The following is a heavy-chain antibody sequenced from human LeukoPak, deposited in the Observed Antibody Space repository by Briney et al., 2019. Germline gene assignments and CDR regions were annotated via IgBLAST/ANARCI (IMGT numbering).Heavy chain of an antibody. V-gene: IGHV3-48*04. J-gene: IGHJ4*02. Sequence: PGGSLRLSCAASGFTFSSYSMNWVRQAPGKGLEWVSYISHSSSTIYYADSVKGRFTISRDNAKNTLYLQMNSLRAEDTAVYYCARGSGWFYFDYWGQGTLVTVSS. CDR2: ISHSSSTI. CDR3: ARGSGWFYFDY. D-gene: IGHD6-19*01. CDR1: GFTFSSYS.